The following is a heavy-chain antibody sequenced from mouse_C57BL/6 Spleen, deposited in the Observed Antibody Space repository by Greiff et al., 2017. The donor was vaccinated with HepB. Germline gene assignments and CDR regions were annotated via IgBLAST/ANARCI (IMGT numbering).Heavy chain of an antibody. Sequence: DVKLVESGGGLVKPGGSLKLSCAASGFTFSDYGMHWVRQAPEKGLEWVAYISSGSSNIYYADTVKGRFTISRDNAKNTLFLQMTSLRSEDTAMYYCARGYGNYFDYWGQGTTLTVSS. CDR3: ARGYGNYFDY. V-gene: IGHV5-17*01. CDR1: GFTFSDYG. J-gene: IGHJ2*01. CDR2: ISSGSSNI. D-gene: IGHD2-1*01.